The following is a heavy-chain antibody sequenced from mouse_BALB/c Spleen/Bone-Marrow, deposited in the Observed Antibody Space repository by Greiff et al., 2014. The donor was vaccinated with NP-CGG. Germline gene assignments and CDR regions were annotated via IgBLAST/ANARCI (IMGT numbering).Heavy chain of an antibody. CDR2: IWRGGST. CDR1: GFSLTTYG. D-gene: IGHD2-12*01. V-gene: IGHV2-5-1*01. Sequence: QVQLQQSGPSLVQPSQSLSITCTVSGFSLTTYGVHWVRQSPGKGLEWLGVIWRGGSTDYNAAFMSRLSITKDNSKSQVFFKMNSLQAGDTAIYYCARYLGGTMDYWGQGTSVTVSS. CDR3: ARYLGGTMDY. J-gene: IGHJ4*01.